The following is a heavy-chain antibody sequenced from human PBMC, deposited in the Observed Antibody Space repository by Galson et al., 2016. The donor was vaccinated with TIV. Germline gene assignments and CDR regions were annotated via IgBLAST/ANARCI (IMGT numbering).Heavy chain of an antibody. CDR2: INPNSGAT. D-gene: IGHD1-26*01. J-gene: IGHJ4*02. CDR3: ARGVLGVVGATDY. V-gene: IGHV1-2*06. Sequence: SVKVSCKASAYSFIDYYMHWVRQAPGQGLEWMGRINPNSGATNYAQKFQGRVTMTRDTSSSIAYMELSRLRSDDTAIYYCARGVLGVVGATDYWGQGTLVTVSS. CDR1: AYSFIDYY.